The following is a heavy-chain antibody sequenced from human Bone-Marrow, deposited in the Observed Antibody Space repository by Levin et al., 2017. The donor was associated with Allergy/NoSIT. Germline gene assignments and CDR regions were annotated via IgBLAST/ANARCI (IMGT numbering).Heavy chain of an antibody. V-gene: IGHV3-23*01. J-gene: IGHJ4*02. CDR1: GFAFGTYA. CDR3: ANGVSFDILTGYYSPGSRPKEN. CDR2: ISGTGAKT. D-gene: IGHD3-9*01. Sequence: PGGSLRLSCAASGFAFGTYAMNWVRQAPGKGLEWVSGISGTGAKTYYADSVKGRFTISRDNSKNTLFLQMNNLRVEDTAMYYCANGVSFDILTGYYSPGSRPKENWGQGTLVTVSS.